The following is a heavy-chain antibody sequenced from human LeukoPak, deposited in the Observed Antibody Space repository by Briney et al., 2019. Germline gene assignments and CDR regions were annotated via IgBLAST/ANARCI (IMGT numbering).Heavy chain of an antibody. V-gene: IGHV1-18*01. D-gene: IGHD2-2*02. CDR1: GYTFTSYG. CDR3: ARDIGGYCSSTSCYRGLGYYYYGMDV. Sequence: ASVKVSCKASGYTFTSYGISWVRQAPGQGLEWMGWISAYNGNTNYAQKLQGRVTMTTDTSTSTAYMELRSLRSDDTAVYYCARDIGGYCSSTSCYRGLGYYYYGMDVWGQGTTVTVSS. J-gene: IGHJ6*02. CDR2: ISAYNGNT.